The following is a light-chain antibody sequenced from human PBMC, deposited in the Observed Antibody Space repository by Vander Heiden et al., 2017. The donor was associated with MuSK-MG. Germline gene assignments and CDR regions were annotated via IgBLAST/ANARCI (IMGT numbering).Light chain of an antibody. CDR3: CSYAAGNTLV. J-gene: IGLJ2*01. CDR2: EVS. V-gene: IGLV2-23*02. Sequence: QSALTQPASVSGSPGQSITISCTGTSSDVGTYNLVSWYQHHPGKASKLMIYEVSQRPSGVSNRFSGSKSGNTASLTISGLQAEDEADYFCCSYAAGNTLVFGGGTKVTVL. CDR1: SSDVGTYNL.